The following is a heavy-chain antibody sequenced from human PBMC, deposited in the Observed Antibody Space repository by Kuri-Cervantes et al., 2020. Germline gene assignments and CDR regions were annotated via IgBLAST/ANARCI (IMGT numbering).Heavy chain of an antibody. V-gene: IGHV4-34*01. CDR1: GGSFSGYY. D-gene: IGHD5-18*01. CDR2: INHSGST. CDR3: ARASRGYSYGRPFDY. J-gene: IGHJ4*02. Sequence: GSLRLSCAVSGGSFSGYYWSWIRQPPGKGLEWIGEINHSGSTNYNASLESRVTMSVDTSKSQFSLKLSSVTAADTAVYYCARASRGYSYGRPFDYWGQGTLVTVSS.